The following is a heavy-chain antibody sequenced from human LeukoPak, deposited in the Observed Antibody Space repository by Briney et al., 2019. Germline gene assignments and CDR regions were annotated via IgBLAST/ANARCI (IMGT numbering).Heavy chain of an antibody. D-gene: IGHD3-3*01. V-gene: IGHV4-38-2*02. J-gene: IGHJ4*02. CDR2: IYHSGST. Sequence: SETLSPTCTVSGYSISSGYYWGWIRQPPGKGLEWIGSIYHSGSTYYNPSLKSRVTISVDTSKNQFSLKLSSVTAADTAVYYCARADYYDFWSGYLYYFDYWGQGTLVTVSS. CDR3: ARADYYDFWSGYLYYFDY. CDR1: GYSISSGYY.